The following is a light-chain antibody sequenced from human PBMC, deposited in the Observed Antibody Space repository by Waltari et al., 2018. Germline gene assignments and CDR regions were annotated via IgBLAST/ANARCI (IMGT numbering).Light chain of an antibody. CDR2: HAS. CDR1: QSVSTY. J-gene: IGKJ1*01. Sequence: EIVLTQSPGTLSLSPGERATLSCRASQSVSTYLAWYQQKPGQAHRLLIYHASSRATGIPDRFSGSGSGTDFSLTISRLEPEDFAVYYCQHYLRLPATFGQGTKVEIK. V-gene: IGKV3-20*01. CDR3: QHYLRLPAT.